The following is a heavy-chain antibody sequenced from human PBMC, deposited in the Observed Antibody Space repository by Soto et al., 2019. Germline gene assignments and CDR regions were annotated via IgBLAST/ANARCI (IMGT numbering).Heavy chain of an antibody. CDR3: AKGHDSSGYQRVYFDY. Sequence: SLSLSCAASGVTFSSYVMHWVRQAPGKGLEWVAVISYDGSNKYYADSVKGRFTISRDNSKNTLYLQMNSLRAEDTAVYYCAKGHDSSGYQRVYFDYWAQGTLVTVS. CDR2: ISYDGSNK. V-gene: IGHV3-30*18. J-gene: IGHJ4*02. CDR1: GVTFSSYV. D-gene: IGHD3-22*01.